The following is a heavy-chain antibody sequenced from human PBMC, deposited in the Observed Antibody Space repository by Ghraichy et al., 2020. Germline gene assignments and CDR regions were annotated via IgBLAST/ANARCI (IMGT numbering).Heavy chain of an antibody. D-gene: IGHD4-17*01. CDR2: ISGSGGST. CDR1: GFIFSSYA. CDR3: AKDPYNTVTTWNYYYMEV. Sequence: GGSLRLSCAASGFIFSSYAMSWIRQAPGKGLEWVSTISGSGGSTYYADSVKGRFTISRDNSKNTLYLQMNSLRAEDTAVYYCAKDPYNTVTTWNYYYMEVWGKGTTVTVSS. J-gene: IGHJ6*03. V-gene: IGHV3-23*01.